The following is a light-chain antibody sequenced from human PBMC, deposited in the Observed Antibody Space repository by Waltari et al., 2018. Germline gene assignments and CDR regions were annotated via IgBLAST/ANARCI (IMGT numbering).Light chain of an antibody. CDR1: QSLLYSSNNKYY. Sequence: DIVMTQSPDSLAVSLGERSTINCKSSQSLLYSSNNKYYLAWYRQKPGQPPKLLIYLASPRESVFPDRFSGSGSGTDFTLTISSLQAEDVAVYYCQQYYNIPYTFGQGTKLEIK. J-gene: IGKJ2*01. CDR2: LAS. CDR3: QQYYNIPYT. V-gene: IGKV4-1*01.